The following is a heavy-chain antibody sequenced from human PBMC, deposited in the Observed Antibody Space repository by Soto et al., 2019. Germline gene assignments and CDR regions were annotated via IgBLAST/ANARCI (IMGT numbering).Heavy chain of an antibody. D-gene: IGHD2-15*01. V-gene: IGHV3-64*04. CDR1: GFTFSSYA. CDR2: ISSDGRPT. CDR3: AKDPGIVVVVADHPYYFDY. Sequence: PGGSLRLSCSASGFTFSSYAMHWVRQAPGKGLEYVSSISSDGRPTYYVDSVKGRFTISRDNSKNTLYLQMNSLRAEDTAVYYCAKDPGIVVVVADHPYYFDYWGQGTLVTVSS. J-gene: IGHJ4*02.